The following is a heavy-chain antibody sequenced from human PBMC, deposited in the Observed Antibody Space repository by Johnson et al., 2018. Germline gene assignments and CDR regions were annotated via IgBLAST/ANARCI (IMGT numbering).Heavy chain of an antibody. CDR3: ASTTTTWEDAFDI. V-gene: IGHV1-8*01. Sequence: VQLVESGAEVKKPGASVKVSCKASGYTFTSYDINWVRQATGQGLEWMGWMNPNSGNTGYAQKFQGEVTMTRNTSISTAYMALRSLRAEDTAVYYCASTTTTWEDAFDIGGQGTMVTVSS. CDR2: MNPNSGNT. CDR1: GYTFTSYD. D-gene: IGHD1-1*01. J-gene: IGHJ3*02.